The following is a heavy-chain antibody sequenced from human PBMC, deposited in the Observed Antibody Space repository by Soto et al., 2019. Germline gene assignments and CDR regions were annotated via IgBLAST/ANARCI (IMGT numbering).Heavy chain of an antibody. J-gene: IGHJ4*02. V-gene: IGHV3-23*04. D-gene: IGHD6-13*01. CDR3: AKTFGSNWLLDY. CDR2: MSGSGGST. CDR1: GFTFSDYA. Sequence: EVQLVESGGGLVQPGGSLRLSCAASGFTFSDYAISWVRQSPGKGLEWVSAMSGSGGSTYYADSVKGRFTISRDNSKNTVYLQMSSLRGDDTAVYYCAKTFGSNWLLDYWGQGTPVIVSS.